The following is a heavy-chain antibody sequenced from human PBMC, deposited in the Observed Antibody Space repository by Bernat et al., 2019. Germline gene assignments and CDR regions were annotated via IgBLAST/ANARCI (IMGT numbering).Heavy chain of an antibody. CDR3: ARRGPAQWGPFDH. CDR2: IKQDGSEK. V-gene: IGHV3-7*03. J-gene: IGHJ4*02. D-gene: IGHD1-26*01. CDR1: GFTFSTYW. Sequence: EVQLVDSGGDLVQPGGSLRLSCAASGFTFSTYWMTWVRQGTGEGPEWVATIKQDGSEKFYVDSVRGRFTISRDNSKDTLYVQMNSLGAEDTAVYYCARRGPAQWGPFDHWGQGALVTVSS.